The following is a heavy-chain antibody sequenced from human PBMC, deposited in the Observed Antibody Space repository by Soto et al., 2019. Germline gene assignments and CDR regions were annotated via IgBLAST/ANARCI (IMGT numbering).Heavy chain of an antibody. Sequence: WAAAWVTFLNFGSSRVRQAPGKGLEWVSAISGSGGSTYYADSVKGRFTISRDNSKNTLYLQMNSLRAEDTAVYYCARHPERIAQIGWFDPWGQGTLVTVS. CDR1: WVTFLNFG. CDR2: ISGSGGST. V-gene: IGHV3-23*01. J-gene: IGHJ5*02. D-gene: IGHD6-13*01. CDR3: ARHPERIAQIGWFDP.